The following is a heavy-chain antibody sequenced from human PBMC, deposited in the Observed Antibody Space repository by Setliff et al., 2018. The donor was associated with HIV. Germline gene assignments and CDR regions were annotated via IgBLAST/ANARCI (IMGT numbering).Heavy chain of an antibody. D-gene: IGHD3-3*01. CDR3: ARGSHASFWTGYGEMYFDP. CDR1: GGSISAYY. V-gene: IGHV4-59*12. J-gene: IGHJ5*02. Sequence: SETLSLTCTVSGGSISAYYWSWIRQPPGKGLEWIGYIYYSGGTTYNPSLKSRVTISVDMSKNQLFLNLTSVTAADTAVYYCARGSHASFWTGYGEMYFDPWGQGTQVTVSS. CDR2: IYYSGGT.